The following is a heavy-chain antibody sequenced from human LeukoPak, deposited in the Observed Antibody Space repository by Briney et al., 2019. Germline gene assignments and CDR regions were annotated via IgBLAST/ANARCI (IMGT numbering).Heavy chain of an antibody. Sequence: GGSLRLSCAASGFTFSTYSGNWVRQAPGKGLEWVSYISSSGSTIYYADSVKGRFTISRDNAKNSLYLQMNSLRAEDTAVYYCARDPSGVEDDYWGQGTLVTVSS. CDR3: ARDPSGVEDDY. V-gene: IGHV3-48*04. CDR2: ISSSGSTI. J-gene: IGHJ4*02. D-gene: IGHD2-21*01. CDR1: GFTFSTYS.